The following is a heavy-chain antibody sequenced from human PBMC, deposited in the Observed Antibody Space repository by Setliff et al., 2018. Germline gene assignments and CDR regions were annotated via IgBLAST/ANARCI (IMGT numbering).Heavy chain of an antibody. CDR3: ARVGTGSLLDY. CDR2: INTDTGNP. CDR1: GYTFNNYA. D-gene: IGHD1-1*01. Sequence: VQVSCKASGYTFNNYAINWVRQAPGQGLEWMGWINTDTGNPTSAQGFTGRFVFSLDTSVSTAYLQISSLKAEDTALYYCARVGTGSLLDYWGQGTLVTVSS. V-gene: IGHV7-4-1*02. J-gene: IGHJ4*02.